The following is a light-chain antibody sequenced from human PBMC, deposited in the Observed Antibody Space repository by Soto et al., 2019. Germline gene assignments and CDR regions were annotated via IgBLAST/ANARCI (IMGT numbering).Light chain of an antibody. V-gene: IGLV2-14*01. CDR1: SSDVGAYNY. Sequence: QSVLTQPASVSGSPGQSITISCTGTSSDVGAYNYVSWYQQHPGKVPKLMIYEVSNRPSGVSNRFSGSKSGNTASLTIPGLQAEDEADYYCSSYTSSSPYVFGTGTKVTVL. J-gene: IGLJ1*01. CDR2: EVS. CDR3: SSYTSSSPYV.